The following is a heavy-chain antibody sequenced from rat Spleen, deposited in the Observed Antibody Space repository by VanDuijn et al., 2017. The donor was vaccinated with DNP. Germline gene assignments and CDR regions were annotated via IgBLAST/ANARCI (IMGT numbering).Heavy chain of an antibody. V-gene: IGHV5-19*01. J-gene: IGHJ2*01. D-gene: IGHD1-11*01. Sequence: EVRLVESGGGLVQPGRSLKLSCAASTFTFSDYGFHWIRQAPAKGLEWVASISPTGDNTFYRDSVKGRFTVSRDNAKSTLNLQMDSLRSEDTATYYCARRGYGGRGFFDYWGQGVMVTVSS. CDR3: ARRGYGGRGFFDY. CDR1: TFTFSDYG. CDR2: ISPTGDNT.